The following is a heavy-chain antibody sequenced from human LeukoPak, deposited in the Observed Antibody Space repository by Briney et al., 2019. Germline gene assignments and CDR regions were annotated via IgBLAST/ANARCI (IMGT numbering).Heavy chain of an antibody. Sequence: SETLSLTCAVYGGSFSGYYWSWIRQPPGKGLEWIGEIYHSGSTYYNPSLTSRVTISVDTSKNQFSLKLSSVTAADTAVYYCARDGYSGNDGLWGQGTLVTVSS. J-gene: IGHJ4*02. CDR2: IYHSGST. V-gene: IGHV4-34*01. CDR3: ARDGYSGNDGL. CDR1: GGSFSGYY. D-gene: IGHD5-12*01.